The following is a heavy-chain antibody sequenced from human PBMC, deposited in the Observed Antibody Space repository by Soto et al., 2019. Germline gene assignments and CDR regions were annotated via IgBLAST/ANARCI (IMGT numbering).Heavy chain of an antibody. J-gene: IGHJ4*02. CDR2: INSDGSST. CDR1: GFTFSSYW. V-gene: IGHV3-74*01. Sequence: GGSLRLCCAAYGFTFSSYWMHWVRHAPGKGLVWVSRINSDGSSTFYADSVKGRFTISRDNAKNTLYLQMNSLRAEDTAVYYCASSHLTLFYYSGQRTSVPVSS. CDR3: ASSHLTLFYY. D-gene: IGHD7-27*01.